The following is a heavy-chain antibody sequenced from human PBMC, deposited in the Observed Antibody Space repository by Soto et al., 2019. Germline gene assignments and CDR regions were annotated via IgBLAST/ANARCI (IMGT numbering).Heavy chain of an antibody. V-gene: IGHV1-69*06. CDR2: IIPMFGTA. CDR3: ARQRAMPPHFYSGMDV. CDR1: GGTFGSYT. Sequence: QVHLVQSGAEVTKPGSSVKVSCTASGGTFGSYTVTWVRQAPGQGLEWMGEIIPMFGTASYAQKFQGRVTLTADKSTTTAHMELSSLSSDDTAVYVCARQRAMPPHFYSGMDVWGQGTTVTVSS. D-gene: IGHD2-2*01. J-gene: IGHJ6*02.